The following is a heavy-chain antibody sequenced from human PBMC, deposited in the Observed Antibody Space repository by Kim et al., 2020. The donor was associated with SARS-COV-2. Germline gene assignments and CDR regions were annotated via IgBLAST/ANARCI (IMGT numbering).Heavy chain of an antibody. D-gene: IGHD6-19*01. J-gene: IGHJ4*02. Sequence: GGSLRLSCAASGFTFSSYSMNWVRQAPGKGLEWVSSISSSSSYIYYADSVKGRFTISRDNAKNSLYLQMNSLRAEDTAVYYCAREVRIAVAGTGFDYWGQGTLVTVSS. CDR3: AREVRIAVAGTGFDY. CDR2: ISSSSSYI. CDR1: GFTFSSYS. V-gene: IGHV3-21*01.